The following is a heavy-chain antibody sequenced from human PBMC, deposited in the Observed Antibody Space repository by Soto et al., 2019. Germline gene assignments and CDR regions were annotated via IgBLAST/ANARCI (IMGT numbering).Heavy chain of an antibody. CDR3: ARTSTYCSSNSCYSY. D-gene: IGHD2-2*01. V-gene: IGHV3-48*01. CDR1: GFTFSSYS. CDR2: ISSSGSTV. J-gene: IGHJ4*02. Sequence: GGSLRLSCAASGFTFSSYSMNWVRQAPGKGLEWVSYISSSGSTVYYADSVKGRFTISRDNAENSLYLQMNSLRAEDTALYYCARTSTYCSSNSCYSYWGQGTLVTVSS.